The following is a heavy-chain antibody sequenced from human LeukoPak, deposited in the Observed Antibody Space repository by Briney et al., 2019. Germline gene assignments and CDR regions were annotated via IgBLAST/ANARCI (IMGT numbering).Heavy chain of an antibody. J-gene: IGHJ4*02. CDR3: ARYSGYDSTFDY. Sequence: SETLSLTCAVYGGSFSGYYWSWICQPPGKGLEWIGEINHSGSTNYNPSLESRVTISVDTSKNQFSLKLSSVTAADTAVYYRARYSGYDSTFDYWGQGTLVTVSS. V-gene: IGHV4-34*01. CDR1: GGSFSGYY. D-gene: IGHD5-12*01. CDR2: INHSGST.